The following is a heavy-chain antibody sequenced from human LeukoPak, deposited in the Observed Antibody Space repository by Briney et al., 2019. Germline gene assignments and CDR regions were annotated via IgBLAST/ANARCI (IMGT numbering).Heavy chain of an antibody. Sequence: PGGSLRLSCAASGFTFSSYAMSWVRQAPGKGLEWVSTISGSGGSTYYADSVKGRFTISRDNSKNTLYLQMNSLRAEDTAVYYCARARYSSSWSHFDYWGQGTLVTVSS. CDR2: ISGSGGST. D-gene: IGHD6-13*01. J-gene: IGHJ4*02. V-gene: IGHV3-23*01. CDR3: ARARYSSSWSHFDY. CDR1: GFTFSSYA.